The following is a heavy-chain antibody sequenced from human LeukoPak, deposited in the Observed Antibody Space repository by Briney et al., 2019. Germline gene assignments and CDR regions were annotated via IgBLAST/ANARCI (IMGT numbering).Heavy chain of an antibody. V-gene: IGHV4-4*09. CDR1: GGSISSYY. D-gene: IGHD2-2*01. CDR2: IYTSGST. Sequence: SETLSLTCTVSGGSISSYYWSWIRQPPGKGLEWIGYIYTSGSTNYNPSLKSRVTISVDTSKNQFSLKLSSVTAADTAVYYCARQALGYCSSTSCYSRWFDPWGQGTLVTVSS. J-gene: IGHJ5*02. CDR3: ARQALGYCSSTSCYSRWFDP.